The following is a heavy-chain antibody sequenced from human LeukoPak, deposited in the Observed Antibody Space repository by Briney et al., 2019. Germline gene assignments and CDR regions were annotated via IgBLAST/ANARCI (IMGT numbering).Heavy chain of an antibody. V-gene: IGHV1-18*01. CDR3: ARVTSTVHKARDNWNLCDAFDI. J-gene: IGHJ3*02. CDR2: ISAYNDNT. Sequence: GASVKVSCKASGYTFTSYGISWVRQAPGQGLEWMGWISAYNDNTNYAQKLQGRVTMTTDTSTSTAYMELRSLRSDDTAVYYCARVTSTVHKARDNWNLCDAFDIWGQGTMVTVSS. CDR1: GYTFTSYG. D-gene: IGHD1-7*01.